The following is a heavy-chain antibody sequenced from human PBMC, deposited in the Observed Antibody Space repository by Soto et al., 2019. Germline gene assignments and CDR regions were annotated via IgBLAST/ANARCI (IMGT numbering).Heavy chain of an antibody. CDR2: MNPNSGNT. CDR3: ARGYGSGSYYGFHDAFDI. CDR1: EYTFTDYD. D-gene: IGHD3-10*01. Sequence: QVQLVQSGAEVKKPGASVKVSCKASEYTFTDYDINWVRQATGQGLEWMGWMNPNSGNTGYAQKFQGRVTMTRNTSISTAYMELSNLRSEDTAVYYCARGYGSGSYYGFHDAFDIWGQGTMVTVSS. J-gene: IGHJ3*02. V-gene: IGHV1-8*01.